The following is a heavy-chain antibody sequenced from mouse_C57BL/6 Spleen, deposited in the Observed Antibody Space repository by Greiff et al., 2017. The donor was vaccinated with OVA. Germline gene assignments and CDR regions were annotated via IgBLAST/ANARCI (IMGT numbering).Heavy chain of an antibody. CDR1: GFTFSDYG. V-gene: IGHV5-17*01. Sequence: EVQGVESGGGLVKPGGSLKLSCAASGFTFSDYGMHWVRQAPEKGLEWVAYISSGSSTIYYADTVKGRFTISRDNAKNTLFLQRTSLRSEDTAMYYCAKGFSPFAYWGQGTLVTVSA. CDR3: AKGFSPFAY. J-gene: IGHJ3*01. CDR2: ISSGSSTI.